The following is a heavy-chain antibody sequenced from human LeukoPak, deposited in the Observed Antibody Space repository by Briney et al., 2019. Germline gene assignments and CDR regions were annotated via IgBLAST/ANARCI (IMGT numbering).Heavy chain of an antibody. CDR3: ARDGADYYGSGSFDY. D-gene: IGHD3-10*01. J-gene: IGHJ4*02. Sequence: GGSLRLSCAASGFTVSSNYMSWVRQAPGKGLEWVSVIYSGGSTYYADSVKGRFTISRDNSKNTLCLQMNSLRAEDTAVYYCARDGADYYGSGSFDYWGQGTLVTVSS. CDR1: GFTVSSNY. V-gene: IGHV3-66*01. CDR2: IYSGGST.